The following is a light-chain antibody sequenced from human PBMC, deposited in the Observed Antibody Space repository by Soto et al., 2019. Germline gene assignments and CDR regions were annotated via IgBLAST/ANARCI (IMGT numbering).Light chain of an antibody. Sequence: DIQVTQSPSSVSAAVGDRVTITCRASQAIDSWLAWYQQKPGEAPKLLIFTGSLLHSGVPPRFSGSGSGTDFTLTISSLQPEDFATYYCQQTLSFHPTFGQGTKVDIK. CDR3: QQTLSFHPT. CDR2: TGS. V-gene: IGKV1-12*01. J-gene: IGKJ1*01. CDR1: QAIDSW.